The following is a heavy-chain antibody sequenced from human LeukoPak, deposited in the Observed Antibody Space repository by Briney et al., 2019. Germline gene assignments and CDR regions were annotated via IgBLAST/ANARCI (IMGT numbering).Heavy chain of an antibody. D-gene: IGHD3-16*01. Sequence: GASVKVSCKASGYTFTSYGISWVRQAPGQGLEWMGWISAYNGNTNYAQKLQGRVTMTTDTSTSTAYMELRSLRSDDTAVYYCARAGGYDYVWETGDYWGQGTLVTVSS. CDR2: ISAYNGNT. V-gene: IGHV1-18*01. J-gene: IGHJ4*02. CDR3: ARAGGYDYVWETGDY. CDR1: GYTFTSYG.